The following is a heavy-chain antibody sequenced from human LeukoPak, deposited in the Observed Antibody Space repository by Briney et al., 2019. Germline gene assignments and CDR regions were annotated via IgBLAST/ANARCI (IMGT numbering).Heavy chain of an antibody. CDR3: ARDPGITIFGVVPKESPNAAFDI. CDR1: GYTFTGYY. V-gene: IGHV1-2*02. J-gene: IGHJ3*02. CDR2: INPNSGGT. Sequence: ASVKVSCKASGYTFTGYYMHWVRQAPGQGLEWMGWINPNSGGTNYAQKFQGRVTMTGDTSISTAYMELSRLRSDDTAVYYCARDPGITIFGVVPKESPNAAFDIWGQGTMVTVSS. D-gene: IGHD3-3*01.